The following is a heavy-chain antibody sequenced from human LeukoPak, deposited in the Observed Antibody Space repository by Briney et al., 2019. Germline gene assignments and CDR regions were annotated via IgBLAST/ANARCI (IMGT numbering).Heavy chain of an antibody. D-gene: IGHD3-22*01. CDR3: AKGGYYYDPFDY. J-gene: IGHJ4*02. CDR2: IWYDGSNK. Sequence: GGSLRLSCAASGFTFSSYGMHWVRQAPGKGLEWVAVIWYDGSNKYYADSVKGRFTISRDNSKNTLYLQMNSLRAEDTAVYYCAKGGYYYDPFDYWGQGTLVTVSS. CDR1: GFTFSSYG. V-gene: IGHV3-33*06.